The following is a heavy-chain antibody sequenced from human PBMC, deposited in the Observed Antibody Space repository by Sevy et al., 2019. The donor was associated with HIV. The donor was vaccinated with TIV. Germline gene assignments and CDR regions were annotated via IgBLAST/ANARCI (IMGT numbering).Heavy chain of an antibody. CDR2: LNSKTDGGTI. D-gene: IGHD1-1*01. V-gene: IGHV3-15*01. Sequence: GGSLRLSCAASGFTFSHGWMSWVRPAPGKGLEWVGRLNSKTDGGTIDYVAPVKGSFTIARDDSRNTLYLQLNSLKSEDTAVYYCTLDGSWNVGNNYYYGMDVWGQGTTVTVSS. J-gene: IGHJ6*02. CDR1: GFTFSHGW. CDR3: TLDGSWNVGNNYYYGMDV.